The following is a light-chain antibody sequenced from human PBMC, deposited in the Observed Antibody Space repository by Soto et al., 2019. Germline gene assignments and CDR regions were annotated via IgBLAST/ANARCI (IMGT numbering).Light chain of an antibody. CDR1: SSNIGSNT. CDR3: QSNDNGLSGSDV. J-gene: IGLJ1*01. V-gene: IGLV1-40*01. CDR2: GDS. Sequence: QSALTQPPSASGTPGQRVTISCSGSSSNIGSNTLNWYQQLPETAPKLLIFGDSNRPSGVPDRFSGSKSGTSASLVITGLQADDEADYYCQSNDNGLSGSDVFGTGTKATVL.